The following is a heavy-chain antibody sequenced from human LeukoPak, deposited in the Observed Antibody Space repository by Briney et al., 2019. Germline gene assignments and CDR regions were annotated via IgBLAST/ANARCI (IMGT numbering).Heavy chain of an antibody. J-gene: IGHJ4*02. CDR3: AREWGNSGFDY. CDR1: GFIFSSYA. Sequence: GGSLRLSCSVSGFIFSSYAMHWVRQAPGKGLEWVAVISYDGNDKYYADSVKGRFTISRDSSENTLFLQMSSLRIEGTAVYYCAREWGNSGFDYWGQGTLVTVSS. V-gene: IGHV3-30-3*01. CDR2: ISYDGNDK. D-gene: IGHD6-25*01.